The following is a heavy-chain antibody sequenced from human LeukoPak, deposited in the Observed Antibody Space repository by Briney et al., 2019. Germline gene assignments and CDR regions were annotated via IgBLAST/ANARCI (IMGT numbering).Heavy chain of an antibody. V-gene: IGHV3-11*01. D-gene: IGHD1-26*01. Sequence: SGGSLRLSCAASGFTFSDYYLSWIRQAPGKGLEWVSYISSSGSTIYYADSVKGRFTISRDNAKNSLYLQMNSLRAEDTAVYYCAREYSGSYYALGYWGQGTLVTVSS. CDR3: AREYSGSYYALGY. CDR2: ISSSGSTI. CDR1: GFTFSDYY. J-gene: IGHJ4*02.